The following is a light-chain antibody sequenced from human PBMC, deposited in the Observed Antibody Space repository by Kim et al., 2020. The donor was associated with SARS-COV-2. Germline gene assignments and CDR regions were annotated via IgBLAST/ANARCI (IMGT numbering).Light chain of an antibody. J-gene: IGLJ2*01. CDR1: KLGDRY. V-gene: IGLV3-1*01. Sequence: GSPGQTASITCSGDKLGDRYVCWYQQKPGQSPVLVIYGENRRPSGIPERFSGSNSGNTATLTISGTQAMDEADYYCQAWDSSTVLFGGGTQLDRP. CDR3: QAWDSSTVL. CDR2: GEN.